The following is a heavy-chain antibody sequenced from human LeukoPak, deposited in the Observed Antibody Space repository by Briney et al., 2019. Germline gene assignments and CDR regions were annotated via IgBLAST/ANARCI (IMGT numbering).Heavy chain of an antibody. CDR2: INPSGGST. V-gene: IGHV1-46*01. CDR3: ARNYGVRGWFDP. J-gene: IGHJ5*02. D-gene: IGHD4-17*01. Sequence: ASVKVSCKASGYTFTSYYMHWVRHAPGQGLEWMGIINPSGGSTSYAQEFQGRVTMTRDMSTSTVYMELSSLRSEDTAVYYCARNYGVRGWFDPWGQGTLVTVSS. CDR1: GYTFTSYY.